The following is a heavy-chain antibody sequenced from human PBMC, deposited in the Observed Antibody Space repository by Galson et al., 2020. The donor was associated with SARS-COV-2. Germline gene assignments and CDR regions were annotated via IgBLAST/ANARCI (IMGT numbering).Heavy chain of an antibody. Sequence: GGSLRLSCAASGFTFSSYTMHRVRQAPGKGREWVEVIANDGSNKYYADSVKGRFTISRDNAKNTLYLQMNSLRAEDTAVDYCAREADYGDTLDYWGQGTLVTVSS. V-gene: IGHV3-30*01. CDR3: AREADYGDTLDY. D-gene: IGHD4-17*01. J-gene: IGHJ4*02. CDR1: GFTFSSYT. CDR2: IANDGSNK.